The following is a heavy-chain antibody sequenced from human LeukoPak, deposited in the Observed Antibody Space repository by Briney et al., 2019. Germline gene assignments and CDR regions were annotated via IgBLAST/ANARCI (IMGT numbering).Heavy chain of an antibody. V-gene: IGHV4-59*01. CDR1: GGSISSYY. D-gene: IGHD2-15*01. CDR2: IYYSGST. J-gene: IGHJ4*02. Sequence: TSETLSLTCTVSGGSISSYYWSWIRQPPGKGLEWIGYIYYSGSTNYNPSLKSRVTISVDTSKNQFSLKLSSVTAADTAVYYCARDGGGWAYDYWGQGTLVTVSS. CDR3: ARDGGGWAYDY.